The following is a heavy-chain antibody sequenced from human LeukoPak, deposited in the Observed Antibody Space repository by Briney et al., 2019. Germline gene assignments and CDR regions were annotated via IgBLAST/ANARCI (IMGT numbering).Heavy chain of an antibody. CDR2: INTYNVNT. J-gene: IGHJ4*02. D-gene: IGHD4-17*01. V-gene: IGHV1-18*01. Sequence: ASVKVSCKASGYTFTSYDITWVRQAPGQGLEWMGWINTYNVNTNYAQKLQGRVTMTTDTSTSTAYMELRSLRSDDTAVYYCARSEYGDYGWFDYWGQGTLVTVSS. CDR1: GYTFTSYD. CDR3: ARSEYGDYGWFDY.